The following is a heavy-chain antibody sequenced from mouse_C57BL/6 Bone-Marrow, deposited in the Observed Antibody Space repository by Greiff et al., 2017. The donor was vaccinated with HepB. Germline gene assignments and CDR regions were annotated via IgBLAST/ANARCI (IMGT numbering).Heavy chain of an antibody. J-gene: IGHJ4*01. CDR1: GYTFTDYY. CDR3: AISYYYGEGDY. V-gene: IGHV1-26*01. CDR2: INPNNGGT. D-gene: IGHD1-1*01. Sequence: EVQLQQSGPELVKPGASVKISCKASGYTFTDYYMNWVKQSHGKSLEWIGDINPNNGGTSYNQKFKGKATLTVDKSSRTAYMELRSLTSEDSAVYYCAISYYYGEGDYWGQGTSVTVSS.